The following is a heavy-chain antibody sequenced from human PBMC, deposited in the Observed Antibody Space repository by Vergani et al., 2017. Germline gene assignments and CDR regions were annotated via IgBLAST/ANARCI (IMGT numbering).Heavy chain of an antibody. J-gene: IGHJ3*02. Sequence: QVQLVQSGAEVKKPGASVKVSCKVSGYTLTELSMHWVRQAPGKGLEWMGGFDPEDGETIHAQKFQGIVTMTEETSTDTAYMELSSLRSEDTAVYYCATVSVGSSGFGAFDIWGQGTMVTVSS. CDR3: ATVSVGSSGFGAFDI. V-gene: IGHV1-24*01. CDR1: GYTLTELS. CDR2: FDPEDGET. D-gene: IGHD3-22*01.